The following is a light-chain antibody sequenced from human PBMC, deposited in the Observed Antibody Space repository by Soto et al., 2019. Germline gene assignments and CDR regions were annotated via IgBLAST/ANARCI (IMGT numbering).Light chain of an antibody. CDR3: QQYNNWPFT. V-gene: IGKV3-15*01. CDR2: GAS. CDR1: QTVSSS. Sequence: EIVMTQSPATLSVSPGERATLSCRTSQTVSSSLAWCQQKPGQAPRLLIYGASTRATGFPARFSGSGSGTEFTLTISSLPSEDFAVYYCQQYNNWPFTFGPGTKVDIK. J-gene: IGKJ3*01.